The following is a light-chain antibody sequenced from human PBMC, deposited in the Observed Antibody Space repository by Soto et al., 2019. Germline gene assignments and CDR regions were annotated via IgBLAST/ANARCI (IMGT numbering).Light chain of an antibody. CDR1: QTISNY. Sequence: DIQMTQSPSSLSASVGDRVTITCRASQTISNYVNWYQQKAGKAPQLLIYGTSSLHGGVPSRFSGSGSGTEFTLTISSLQPEDFANYACQQSYSSPHTFGQGTKVEI. CDR2: GTS. V-gene: IGKV1-39*01. J-gene: IGKJ2*01. CDR3: QQSYSSPHT.